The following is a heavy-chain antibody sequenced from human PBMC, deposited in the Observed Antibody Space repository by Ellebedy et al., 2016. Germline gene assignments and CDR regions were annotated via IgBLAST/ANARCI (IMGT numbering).Heavy chain of an antibody. CDR2: ISGSGGST. Sequence: GESLKISXAASGFTFSSYAMSWVRQAPGKGLEWVSAISGSGGSTYYADSVKGRFTISRDNSKNTLYLQMNSLRAEDTAVYYCAKEGAFLYGGWMGWFDPWGQGTLVTVSS. CDR1: GFTFSSYA. J-gene: IGHJ5*02. D-gene: IGHD4-23*01. CDR3: AKEGAFLYGGWMGWFDP. V-gene: IGHV3-23*01.